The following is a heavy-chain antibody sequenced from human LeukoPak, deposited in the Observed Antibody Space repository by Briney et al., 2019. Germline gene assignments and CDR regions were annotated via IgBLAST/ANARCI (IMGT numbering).Heavy chain of an antibody. Sequence: HGESLGISCKGSGYSFTSYWISWVRQMPGKGLEWMGRIDPSDSYTNYSPSFQGHVTISADKSISTAYLQWSSLKASDTAMYYCRTADYGMDVWGQRTTVTVSS. CDR1: GYSFTSYW. CDR3: RTADYGMDV. J-gene: IGHJ6*01. V-gene: IGHV5-10-1*01. CDR2: IDPSDSYT. D-gene: IGHD1-14*01.